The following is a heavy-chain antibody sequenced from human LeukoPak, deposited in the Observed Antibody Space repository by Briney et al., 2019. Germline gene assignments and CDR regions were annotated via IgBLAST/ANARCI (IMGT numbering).Heavy chain of an antibody. V-gene: IGHV3-33*01. CDR2: IWYDGSNK. CDR1: GFTFSSYG. D-gene: IGHD2-15*01. Sequence: GRSLRLSCAASGFTFSSYGMHWVRQAPGKGLEWVAVIWYDGSNKYYADSVKGRFTISRDNSKNTLYLQMNSLRAEDTAVYYCARAIGCSGGSCEGALDYWGQGILVTVSS. CDR3: ARAIGCSGGSCEGALDY. J-gene: IGHJ4*02.